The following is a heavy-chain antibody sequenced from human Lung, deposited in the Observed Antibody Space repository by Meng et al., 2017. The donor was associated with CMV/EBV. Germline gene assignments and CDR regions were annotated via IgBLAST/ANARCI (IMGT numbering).Heavy chain of an antibody. CDR1: GGFIRDSRYY. CDR2: MFPDEKT. J-gene: IGHJ4*02. CDR3: VKGWQNLGGY. V-gene: IGHV4-39*07. Sequence: GSLRLXXTVSGGFIRDSRYYWGWIRQFPGEGLEWIGSMFPDEKTYYNPSLKSRLSISGVTSKNQFSLKLSSVTAADTAVYYCVKGWQNLGGYWGQGTLVTVSS. D-gene: IGHD3-16*01.